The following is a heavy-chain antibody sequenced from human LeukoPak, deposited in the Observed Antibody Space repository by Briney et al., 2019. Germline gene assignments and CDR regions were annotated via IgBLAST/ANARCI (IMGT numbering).Heavy chain of an antibody. CDR1: GGSISSGGYS. CDR3: ARGGDSSGFYYYFDY. V-gene: IGHV4-30-2*01. D-gene: IGHD3-22*01. CDR2: IYHSGNT. J-gene: IGHJ4*02. Sequence: SETLSLTCTVSGGSISSGGYSWSWIRQPPGKDLEWIGNIYHSGNTYYNPSLKSRVTISVDRSKNQFSLKLTSVTAADTAVYYCARGGDSSGFYYYFDYWGQGTLVTVSS.